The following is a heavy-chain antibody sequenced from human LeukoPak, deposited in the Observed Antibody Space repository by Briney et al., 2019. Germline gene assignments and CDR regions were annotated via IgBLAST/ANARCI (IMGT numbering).Heavy chain of an antibody. Sequence: PSQTLSLTCTVSGGSISSGDYYLSWIRQPPGKGLEWIGYIYYSGTTNYNPSLKSRVTISVDTSKKQFSLTLTSMTAADTAVYYCARVPHYYFEYGYFDPWGQGTLVTVSS. CDR2: IYYSGTT. D-gene: IGHD3-10*01. CDR1: GGSISSGDYY. J-gene: IGHJ4*02. CDR3: ARVPHYYFEYGYFDP. V-gene: IGHV4-30-4*08.